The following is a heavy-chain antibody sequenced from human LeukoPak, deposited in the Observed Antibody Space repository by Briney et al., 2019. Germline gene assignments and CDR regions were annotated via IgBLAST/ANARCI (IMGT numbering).Heavy chain of an antibody. Sequence: GGSLRLSCATSGFPFETNAMSWVRQAPGKGLEWVATIGNTETFYADSVTGRFTISRDNSKNTVDLQMNRLRAEDTAVYYCAKDFTSIVGATYFDYWGQGTLVTVSS. CDR1: GFPFETNA. CDR3: AKDFTSIVGATYFDY. J-gene: IGHJ4*02. CDR2: IGNTET. V-gene: IGHV3-23*01. D-gene: IGHD1-26*01.